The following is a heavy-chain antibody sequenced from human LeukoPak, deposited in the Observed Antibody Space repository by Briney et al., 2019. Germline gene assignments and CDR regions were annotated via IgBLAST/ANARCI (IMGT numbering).Heavy chain of an antibody. D-gene: IGHD3-3*01. CDR1: GGSISNYY. V-gene: IGHV4-59*01. J-gene: IGHJ4*02. CDR3: ASSHPLGSNNDYYTPFDY. CDR2: IYYSGDT. Sequence: SETLSLTCTVSGGSISNYYWSWVRQPPGKGLEWIGYIYYSGDTNYNPSLKSRVTISVDTSKNQFSLKLTSVTAADTAVYYCASSHPLGSNNDYYTPFDYWGQGALVIVSS.